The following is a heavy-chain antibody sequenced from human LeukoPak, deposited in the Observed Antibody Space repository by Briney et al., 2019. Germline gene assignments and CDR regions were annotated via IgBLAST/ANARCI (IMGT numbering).Heavy chain of an antibody. CDR1: GYTFTGYY. D-gene: IGHD6-19*01. CDR3: ASLPPRQWLGDY. Sequence: ASVKVPCKASGYTFTGYYMHWVRQAPGQGLEWMGWINPNSGGTNYAQKFQGRVTMTRDTSISTAYMELSRLRSDDTAVYYCASLPPRQWLGDYWGQGTLVTVSS. V-gene: IGHV1-2*02. J-gene: IGHJ4*02. CDR2: INPNSGGT.